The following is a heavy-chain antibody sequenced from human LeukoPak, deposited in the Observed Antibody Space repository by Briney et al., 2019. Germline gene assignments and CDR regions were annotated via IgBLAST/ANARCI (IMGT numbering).Heavy chain of an antibody. D-gene: IGHD3-10*01. J-gene: IGHJ4*02. CDR1: GFTFSGSA. Sequence: GGSLRLSCAASGFTFSGSAMHWVRQAPGKGLEYVSAISRNGDNTYYANSVTGRFTISRDNSKNTLWLQMGSLRADDMAMYYCARVGDINYFDYWGQGTLVTVSS. CDR3: ARVGDINYFDY. CDR2: ISRNGDNT. V-gene: IGHV3-64*01.